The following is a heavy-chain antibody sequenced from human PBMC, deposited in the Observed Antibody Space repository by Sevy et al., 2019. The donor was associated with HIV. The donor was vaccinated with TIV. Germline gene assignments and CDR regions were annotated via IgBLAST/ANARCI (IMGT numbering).Heavy chain of an antibody. CDR3: ARDPLRVLVAGRVYFDY. J-gene: IGHJ4*02. CDR1: GFTFSSYA. CDR2: ISYDGSNK. D-gene: IGHD6-19*01. V-gene: IGHV3-30-3*01. Sequence: GGSLRLSCAASGFTFSSYAMHWVRQAPGKGLEWVAVISYDGSNKYYADSVKGRFTISRDNSKNTLYLQMNSLRAEDTAVYYCARDPLRVLVAGRVYFDYWGQGTLVTVSS.